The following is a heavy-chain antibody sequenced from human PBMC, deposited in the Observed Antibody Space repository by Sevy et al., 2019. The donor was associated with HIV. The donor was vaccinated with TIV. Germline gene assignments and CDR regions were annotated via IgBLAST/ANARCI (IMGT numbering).Heavy chain of an antibody. J-gene: IGHJ4*02. Sequence: GGSLRLSCAASGFTFSSHSMSWVRQAPGKGLEWVSSLSSSSTYIFHADSVKGRFTISIDNAKNSLYLQMNSLRAEDMAVYYCARSYYDASGYSTFDYWGQGTLVTVSS. V-gene: IGHV3-21*01. D-gene: IGHD3-22*01. CDR3: ARSYYDASGYSTFDY. CDR1: GFTFSSHS. CDR2: LSSSSTYI.